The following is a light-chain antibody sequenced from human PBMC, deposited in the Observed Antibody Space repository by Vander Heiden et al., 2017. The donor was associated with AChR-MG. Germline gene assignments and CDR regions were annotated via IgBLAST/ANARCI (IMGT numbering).Light chain of an antibody. J-gene: IGLJ1*01. Sequence: QSALTQPRSVSGSPGQSVTISCPGTRSDVGGYNFVSWYQHHPGKAPQLMIYAVTKRPPGVPDRFSGSKAGNTASLTISGLQAEDEADYYCHSYAGSYTYVFGSGTKVTVL. CDR2: AVT. CDR1: RSDVGGYNF. V-gene: IGLV2-11*01. CDR3: HSYAGSYTYV.